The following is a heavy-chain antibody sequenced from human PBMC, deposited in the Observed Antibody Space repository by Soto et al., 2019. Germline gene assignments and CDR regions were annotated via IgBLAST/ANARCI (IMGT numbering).Heavy chain of an antibody. J-gene: IGHJ4*02. CDR2: FSYSGNT. CDR3: ARDRHNYGPLFDY. D-gene: IGHD5-18*01. CDR1: GGSISSGGHY. Sequence: SETLSLTCTVSGGSISSGGHYWSWIRQHPGKGLEWIGYFSYSGNTHYSPSLKSRDTISVDTSKNQFSLKLSSVTAADTAVYYCARDRHNYGPLFDYWGQGTLVTVSS. V-gene: IGHV4-31*03.